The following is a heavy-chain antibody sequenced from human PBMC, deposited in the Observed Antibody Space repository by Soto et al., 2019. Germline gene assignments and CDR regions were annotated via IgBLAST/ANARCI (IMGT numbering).Heavy chain of an antibody. V-gene: IGHV3-66*01. CDR1: GLTVSSSY. CDR2: IYSGGNT. Sequence: EVQLVESGGGLVQPGGSLRLSCAASGLTVSSSYMTWVRQAPGEGLEWVSIIYSGGNTYYADSLKDRFTISRDNSKNTVYIQMNRLRPDDTAVYYCARGYWLDPWGQGTLVTVSS. J-gene: IGHJ5*02. CDR3: ARGYWLDP.